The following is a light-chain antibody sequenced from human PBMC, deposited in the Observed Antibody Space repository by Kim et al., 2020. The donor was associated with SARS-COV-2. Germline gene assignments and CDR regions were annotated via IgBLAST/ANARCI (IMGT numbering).Light chain of an antibody. CDR3: QSADNSDTWV. V-gene: IGLV3-25*03. CDR1: ELPKQY. J-gene: IGLJ3*02. Sequence: VSPGQTARSTCSGDELPKQYGYWYQQKPGQAPLLVINKDTKRPSEIPARFSGSNSGTTVTLTISGVQAEDEADYYCQSADNSDTWVFGGGTQLTVL. CDR2: KDT.